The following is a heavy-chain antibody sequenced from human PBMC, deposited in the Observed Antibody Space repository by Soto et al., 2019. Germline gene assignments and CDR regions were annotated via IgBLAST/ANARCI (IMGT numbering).Heavy chain of an antibody. CDR2: IDYTGNT. V-gene: IGHV4-30-4*01. Sequence: SETLSLTCTVSSGSISSGDYFWTWVRQPTGKGLEWIGHIDYTGNTYYSPSLESRVTILIDKSKNQFSLTLTSMTAADTAVYYCARELIGYSYGRGEVYCGQGTMATVFS. CDR1: SGSISSGDYF. CDR3: ARELIGYSYGRGEVY. D-gene: IGHD5-18*01. J-gene: IGHJ4*02.